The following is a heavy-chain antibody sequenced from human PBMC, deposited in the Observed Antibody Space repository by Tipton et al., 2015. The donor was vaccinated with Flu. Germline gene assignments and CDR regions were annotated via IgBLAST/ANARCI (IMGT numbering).Heavy chain of an antibody. Sequence: TLSLTCTVSGGSISSYYWSWIRQPPGKGLEWIGYIYYSGSTNYNPSHKSRVTISVDTSKNQFSLKLSSVTAADTAVYYCARGGDWFREIDYWGQGTLVTVSS. J-gene: IGHJ4*02. CDR2: IYYSGST. CDR3: ARGGDWFREIDY. V-gene: IGHV4-59*01. CDR1: GGSISSYY. D-gene: IGHD3-10*01.